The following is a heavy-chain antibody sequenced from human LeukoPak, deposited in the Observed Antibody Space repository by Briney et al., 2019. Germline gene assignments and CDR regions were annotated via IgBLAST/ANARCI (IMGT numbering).Heavy chain of an antibody. CDR2: ISSSSSYI. CDR1: GFTFSSYS. J-gene: IGHJ4*02. Sequence: GGSLRLSCAASGFTFSSYSMNWVRQAPGKGLEWVSSISSSSSYIYYADSVKGRFTISRDNAKNSLYLQMNSLRAEDTAVYYCARVDYGGNYRAFDYWGQGTLVTVSS. D-gene: IGHD4-23*01. CDR3: ARVDYGGNYRAFDY. V-gene: IGHV3-21*01.